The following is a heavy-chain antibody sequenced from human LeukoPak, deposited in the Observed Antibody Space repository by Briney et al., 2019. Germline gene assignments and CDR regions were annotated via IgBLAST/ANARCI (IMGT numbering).Heavy chain of an antibody. CDR1: VYTFTSYD. D-gene: IGHD2-2*02. Sequence: ASVKVSCQASVYTFTSYDINWVRQAAGQGLEWMGWINPNRGVKNNGRKCKGRVTMDRETAISTAYMEISRLRSDVTAVYYCASYCSSTSCYTDRFDAFDIWGQGTMVTVSS. CDR2: INPNRGVK. V-gene: IGHV1-2*02. J-gene: IGHJ3*02. CDR3: ASYCSSTSCYTDRFDAFDI.